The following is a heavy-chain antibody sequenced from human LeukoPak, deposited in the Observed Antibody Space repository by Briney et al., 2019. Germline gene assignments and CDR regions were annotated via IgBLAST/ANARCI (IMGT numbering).Heavy chain of an antibody. CDR3: ARHYDSSGYYNYYYYGMDV. V-gene: IGHV1-18*01. D-gene: IGHD3-22*01. J-gene: IGHJ6*02. Sequence: GASAKVSCKASGYTFTSYGISWVRQAPGQGLEWMGWISAYNGNTNYAQKLQGRVTMTTDTSTSTAYMELRSLRSDDTAVYYCARHYDSSGYYNYYYYGMDVWGQGTTVTVSS. CDR1: GYTFTSYG. CDR2: ISAYNGNT.